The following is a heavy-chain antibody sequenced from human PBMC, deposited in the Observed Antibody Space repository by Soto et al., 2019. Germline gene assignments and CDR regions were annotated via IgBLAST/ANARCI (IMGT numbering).Heavy chain of an antibody. CDR3: ARLYGGNSGVDY. CDR1: GGSISSYY. Sequence: SETLSLTCTVSGGSISSYYWSWIRQPPGKGLEWIGYIYYSGSTNYNPSLKSRVTISVDTSKNQFSLKLSSVTAADTAVYYCARLYGGNSGVDYWGQGTLVTVSS. CDR2: IYYSGST. D-gene: IGHD2-21*02. J-gene: IGHJ4*02. V-gene: IGHV4-59*08.